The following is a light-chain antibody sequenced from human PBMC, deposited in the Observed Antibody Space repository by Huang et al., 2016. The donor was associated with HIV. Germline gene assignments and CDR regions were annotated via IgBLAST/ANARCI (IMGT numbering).Light chain of an antibody. CDR3: QHYANWPWFT. CDR2: GAS. CDR1: QRFSSN. Sequence: EIVMTQSPATLSVSPGERATLSCRASQRFSSNLAWYQQKPGKAPRLRIDGASTRATGIPARFSGSGSGTEFTLTINSLQSEDFAVYYCQHYANWPWFTFGQGTKL. J-gene: IGKJ2*01. V-gene: IGKV3-15*01.